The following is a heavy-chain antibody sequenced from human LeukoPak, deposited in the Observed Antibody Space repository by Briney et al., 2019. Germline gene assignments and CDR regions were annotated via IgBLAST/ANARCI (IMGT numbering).Heavy chain of an antibody. CDR1: GFTVSSDY. CDR2: ISSGGTT. CDR3: ARDPSPVYYASGSSKYYYYGMDV. J-gene: IGHJ6*02. V-gene: IGHV3-66*01. D-gene: IGHD3-10*01. Sequence: GESLRLSCAASGFTVSSDYMNWVRQAPGKGLEWVSLISSGGTTYYTDPVKGRFTISRDNSKSTLYLQMNSLRAEYTAVYYCARDPSPVYYASGSSKYYYYGMDVWGPGTTVTVSS.